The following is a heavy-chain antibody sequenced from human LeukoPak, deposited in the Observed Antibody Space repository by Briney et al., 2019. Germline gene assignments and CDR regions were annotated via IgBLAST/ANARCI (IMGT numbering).Heavy chain of an antibody. CDR3: ARLRNYYDSSGYYYRDAFDI. J-gene: IGHJ3*02. CDR1: GFTFSSYG. D-gene: IGHD3-22*01. Sequence: GGSLRLSCAASGFTFSSYGMHWVRQAPGKGLEWVAVIWYDGSNKYYADSVKGRFTISRDNSKNTLYLQMNSLRAEDTAVYYCARLRNYYDSSGYYYRDAFDIWGQGTMVTVSS. V-gene: IGHV3-33*01. CDR2: IWYDGSNK.